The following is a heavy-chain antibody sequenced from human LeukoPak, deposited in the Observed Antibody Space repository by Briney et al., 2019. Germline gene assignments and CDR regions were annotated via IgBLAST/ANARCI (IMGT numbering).Heavy chain of an antibody. CDR1: GFTFSSYW. D-gene: IGHD2-21*01. V-gene: IGHV3-30*02. CDR2: IRSEGSNK. CDR3: AKESGSSVAYYYYMNV. J-gene: IGHJ6*03. Sequence: GGSLRLSCAASGFTFSSYWMSWVRQAPGKGLDWVAFIRSEGSNKYYADSVKGRFTISRDNSKNTLYLQMNGLRTEDTAVYYCAKESGSSVAYYYYMNVWGKGTTVTVSS.